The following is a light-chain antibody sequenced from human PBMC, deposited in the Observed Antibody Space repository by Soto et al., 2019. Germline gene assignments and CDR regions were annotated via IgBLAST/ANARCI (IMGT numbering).Light chain of an antibody. J-gene: IGLJ3*02. V-gene: IGLV1-40*01. CDR2: GNS. CDR1: SSNIGAGYD. Sequence: QSVLTQPPSVSGAPGQRVTISCTGSSSNIGAGYDVHWYQQLPGTAPKLLIYGNSNRPSGVPDRCSGSKSGTSASLAITGRQAEDEADYYCQSYDSSLRGSVFGGGAK. CDR3: QSYDSSLRGSV.